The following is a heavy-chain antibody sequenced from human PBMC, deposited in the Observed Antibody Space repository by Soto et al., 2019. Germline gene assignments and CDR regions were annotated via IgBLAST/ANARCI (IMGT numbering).Heavy chain of an antibody. J-gene: IGHJ6*02. Sequence: SQSFSETGSVSGGSGSSNWAASDWFRQSPSRGLEWLGRAYYRSQWYYDSAVSVRSRITVIPDTSKNQFSLQLNSVTPEDTAVYYCQTQKGERGTYTVMDVWGQGTTVPVS. CDR2: AYYRSQWYY. CDR3: QTQKGERGTYTVMDV. CDR1: GGSGSSNWAA. V-gene: IGHV6-1*01. D-gene: IGHD1-26*01.